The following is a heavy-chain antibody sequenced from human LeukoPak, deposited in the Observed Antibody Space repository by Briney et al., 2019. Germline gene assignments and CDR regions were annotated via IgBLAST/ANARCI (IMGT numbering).Heavy chain of an antibody. CDR3: ARSTYFDY. CDR2: ISNSGNAK. V-gene: IGHV3-48*03. J-gene: IGHJ4*02. CDR1: GFTFSTYE. Sequence: GGSLRLSCAASGFTFSTYEMNWVRQAPGKGLEWVSYISNSGNAKHYADSVKGRFTISRDNAKNSLYLQINSLTAEDTAVYYCARSTYFDYWGQGTLVAVSS.